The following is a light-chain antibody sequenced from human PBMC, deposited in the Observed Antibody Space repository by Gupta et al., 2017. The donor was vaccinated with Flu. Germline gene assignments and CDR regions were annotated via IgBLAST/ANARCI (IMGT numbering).Light chain of an antibody. Sequence: EIVMTQSPATLSVSPGETATLSCRASQRISSKVAWYQQKPGQAPRLLIYDAYTRPTGVPVRFSGGGSGTEFTLTINSLKSEDFAIYYCQKYDTRPPWTLGQGTKVEIK. CDR1: QRISSK. CDR3: QKYDTRPPWT. V-gene: IGKV3-15*01. J-gene: IGKJ1*01. CDR2: DAY.